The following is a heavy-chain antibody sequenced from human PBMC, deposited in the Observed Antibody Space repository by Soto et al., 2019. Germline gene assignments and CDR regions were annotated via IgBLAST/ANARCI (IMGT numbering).Heavy chain of an antibody. D-gene: IGHD3-10*01. CDR3: ARGLRYYGSGSYLGFDY. J-gene: IGHJ4*02. Sequence: SETLSLTCAVYGGSFSGHYWSWIRQPPGKGLEWIGEINHSGSTNYNPSLKSRVTISVDTSKNQFSLKLSSVTAADTAVYYCARGLRYYGSGSYLGFDYWGQGTLVTVSS. CDR2: INHSGST. CDR1: GGSFSGHY. V-gene: IGHV4-34*01.